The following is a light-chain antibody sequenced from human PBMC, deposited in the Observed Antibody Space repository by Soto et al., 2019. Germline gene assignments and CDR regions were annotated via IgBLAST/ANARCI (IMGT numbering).Light chain of an antibody. Sequence: ETVLTQSPATLSLSPGERATLSCRTSQSVERYLAWYQQKPGQAPRLVIYDTSNRATGIPARFSGSGSGTDFTLTISSLEPEDFAVYYCQQRKHWPPLTFGGGTKVEIK. CDR2: DTS. J-gene: IGKJ4*01. CDR1: QSVERY. V-gene: IGKV3-11*01. CDR3: QQRKHWPPLT.